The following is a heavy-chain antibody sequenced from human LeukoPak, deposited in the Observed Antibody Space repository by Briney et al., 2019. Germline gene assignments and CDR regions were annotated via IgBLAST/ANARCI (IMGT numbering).Heavy chain of an antibody. J-gene: IGHJ4*02. CDR3: AKTRPGIAVAGTFDY. CDR1: GFTFRDYA. D-gene: IGHD6-19*01. CDR2: ISWDSSSV. Sequence: PGRSLRLSCAASGFTFRDYAMYWVRQAPGKGLEWVSGISWDSSSVAYADSVKGRFTISRDNAKNSLYLQMNSLRAEDMALYYCAKTRPGIAVAGTFDYWGQGTLVTVSS. V-gene: IGHV3-9*03.